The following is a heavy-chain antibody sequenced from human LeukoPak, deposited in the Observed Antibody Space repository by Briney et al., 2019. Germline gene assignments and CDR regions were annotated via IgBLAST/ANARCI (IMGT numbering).Heavy chain of an antibody. J-gene: IGHJ4*02. Sequence: SETLSLTCAVSGYSISSGYYWGWIRQPPGKGLEWIATISHSGSTNYNPSLKSRVTISVDTPKNQFSLKLSSMTAADTAVYYCARLGIGWPFDYWGQGTLVTVSS. CDR3: ARLGIGWPFDY. CDR1: GYSISSGYY. D-gene: IGHD6-19*01. CDR2: ISHSGST. V-gene: IGHV4-38-2*01.